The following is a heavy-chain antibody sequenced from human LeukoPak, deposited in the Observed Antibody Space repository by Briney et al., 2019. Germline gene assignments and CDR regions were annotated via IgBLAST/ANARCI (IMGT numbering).Heavy chain of an antibody. V-gene: IGHV3-23*01. CDR2: ISGSGGST. CDR1: GFTFSSYA. CDR3: AKGKVYVQQLGY. D-gene: IGHD6-13*01. Sequence: PGGSLRLSCAASGFTFSSYAMSWVRQAPGKGLEWVSAISGSGGSTYYADSVKGRFTISRDNSKNTLYLQMNGLRAEDTAVYYCAKGKVYVQQLGYWGQGTLVTVSS. J-gene: IGHJ4*02.